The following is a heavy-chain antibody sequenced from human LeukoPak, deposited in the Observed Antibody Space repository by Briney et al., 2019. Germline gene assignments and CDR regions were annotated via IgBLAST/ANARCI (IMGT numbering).Heavy chain of an antibody. V-gene: IGHV1-18*04. CDR3: ATYYCSTTSCYPYFFDY. CDR1: GYTFTTYY. D-gene: IGHD2-2*01. CDR2: INPDNGNT. Sequence: ASVTVSCKASGYTFTTYYMHWVRQAPGQGLEWMGWINPDNGNTEYAQKFQGRVTMTTDTSTSTAHMELRSLRSDDTAVYYCATYYCSTTSCYPYFFDYWGQGTLVTVSS. J-gene: IGHJ4*02.